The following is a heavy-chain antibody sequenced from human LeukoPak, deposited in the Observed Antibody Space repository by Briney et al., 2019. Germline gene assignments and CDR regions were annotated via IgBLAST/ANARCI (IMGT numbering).Heavy chain of an antibody. CDR1: GFTFISYA. Sequence: GRSLRLSCAASGFTFISYAMHWFRQAPGEGLDWVAVISYDGSKQYYTDSVKGRFTISRDNAKNSLFLQINSLRAEDTAVYYCANGGTYSSGPWGQGTLVTVSS. J-gene: IGHJ5*02. CDR2: ISYDGSKQ. V-gene: IGHV3-30-3*01. CDR3: ANGGTYSSGP. D-gene: IGHD3-22*01.